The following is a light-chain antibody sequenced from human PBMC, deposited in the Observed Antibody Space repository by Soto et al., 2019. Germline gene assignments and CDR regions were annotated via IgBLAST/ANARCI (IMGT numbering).Light chain of an antibody. V-gene: IGLV2-18*02. Sequence: QSALTQPPSVSGSPGQSVTISCTGTSSDVGSYNRVSWYQQPPGTAPKLMIYEVTNRPSGVPDRFSGSKSGNTASLTISGLQAEDEADYYCSSYTSSSTLMVFRTGTKLTVL. CDR2: EVT. CDR1: SSDVGSYNR. J-gene: IGLJ1*01. CDR3: SSYTSSSTLMV.